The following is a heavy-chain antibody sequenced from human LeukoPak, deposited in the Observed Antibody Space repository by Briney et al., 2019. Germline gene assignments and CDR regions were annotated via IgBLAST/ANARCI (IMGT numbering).Heavy chain of an antibody. CDR1: GYSVSSNSAA. D-gene: IGHD3/OR15-3a*01. Sequence: SQTLSLTCAISGYSVSSNSAALNWIRQSPSRGLEWLGRTYYRSKWYNDYAVSVKSRITINPDTSKNQFSLQLNSVTPEDTAVYYCTRSRGLVINYWGQGTLVTVSS. CDR3: TRSRGLVINY. V-gene: IGHV6-1*01. CDR2: TYYRSKWYN. J-gene: IGHJ4*02.